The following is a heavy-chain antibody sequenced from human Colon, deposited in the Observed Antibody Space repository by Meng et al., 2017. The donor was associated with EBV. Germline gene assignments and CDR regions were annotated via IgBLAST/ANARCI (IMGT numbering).Heavy chain of an antibody. D-gene: IGHD2-21*02. CDR1: GDSISSGDYS. J-gene: IGHJ5*02. CDR3: ARGPYCGGDCYWFDP. Sequence: LLLPASDSGLVQPSQSLSLTCAVSGDSISSGDYSWSWIRQPPGQGLEWIGYIYHGGTTYNTSLKSRVTISVDNSKNQFSLRLTSVTAADTAVYYCARGPYCGGDCYWFDPWGQGTLVTVSS. V-gene: IGHV4-30-2*01. CDR2: IYHGGTT.